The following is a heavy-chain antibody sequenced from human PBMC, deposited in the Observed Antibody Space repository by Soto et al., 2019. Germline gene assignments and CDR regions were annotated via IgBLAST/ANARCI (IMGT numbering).Heavy chain of an antibody. V-gene: IGHV3-66*01. J-gene: IGHJ4*02. CDR3: ARVGSSRWDHFDS. Sequence: GSLRLSCAASGFTVSSNYMSWVRQAPGKGLEWVSVIYSGGSTYYADSVKGRFTISRDNSKNTLYLQMNSLRAEDTAVYYCARVGSSRWDHFDSWGQGTLVTVSS. CDR2: IYSGGST. CDR1: GFTVSSNY. D-gene: IGHD6-13*01.